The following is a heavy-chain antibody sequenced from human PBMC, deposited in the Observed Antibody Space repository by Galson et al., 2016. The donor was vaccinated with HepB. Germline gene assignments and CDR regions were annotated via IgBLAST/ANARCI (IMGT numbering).Heavy chain of an antibody. CDR2: IRSKTDWALT. D-gene: IGHD3-10*01. CDR3: TTDRYYYGSGNYFYYYFDY. Sequence: SLRLSCAASGFSFKNAWMSWVRKVPGKGLEWVVRIRSKTDWALTDYAAPVTGRFTISRDDSKKTLYLQMDSLKTEDTAQDYCTTDRYYYGSGNYFYYYFDYWGQGTLVTVSS. CDR1: GFSFKNAW. J-gene: IGHJ4*02. V-gene: IGHV3-15*01.